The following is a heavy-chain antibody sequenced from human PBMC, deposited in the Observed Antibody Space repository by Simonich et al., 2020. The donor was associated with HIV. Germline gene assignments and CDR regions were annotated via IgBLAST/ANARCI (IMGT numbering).Heavy chain of an antibody. CDR1: GGSFSGYY. V-gene: IGHV4-34*01. J-gene: IGHJ6*03. CDR3: ARGPVVPTAPLYFFHMDV. D-gene: IGHD2-2*01. CDR2: IIHSGGT. Sequence: QVHLQQWDSGLLKPSETLSLTCAVYGGSFSGYYWNWIRQPPGKGLVWIGEIIHSGGTNYNQSLKCRVTISQDTSKNQFSRKLNSVTAADTAVYYCARGPVVPTAPLYFFHMDVWGKGTTVTVSS.